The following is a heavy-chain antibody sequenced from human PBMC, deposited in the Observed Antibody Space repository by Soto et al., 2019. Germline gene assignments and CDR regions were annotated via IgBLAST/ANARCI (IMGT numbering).Heavy chain of an antibody. V-gene: IGHV3-21*01. J-gene: IGHJ3*02. CDR2: IGRSSSYI. CDR3: TSTMAGAFDI. CDR1: EFTFSSYS. D-gene: IGHD3-10*01. Sequence: GGSLRLSCAASEFTFSSYSMNWVRQAPGKGLEWVSSIGRSSSYIYYADSVKGRFIISRDNAKNSLYLQMNSLRAEDTAVYYCTSTMAGAFDIWGKGTMVPVSS.